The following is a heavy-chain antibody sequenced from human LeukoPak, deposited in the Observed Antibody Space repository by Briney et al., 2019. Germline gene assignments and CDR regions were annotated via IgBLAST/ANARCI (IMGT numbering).Heavy chain of an antibody. V-gene: IGHV3-11*04. CDR2: ISSSGSTI. Sequence: KPGGSLRLSCAASGFTFSDYYMSRIRQAPGKGLEWVSYISSSGSTIYYADSVKGRFTISRDNAKNSLYLQMNSLRAEDTAVYYCARDCSSTSCYLDYWGQGTLVTVSS. CDR3: ARDCSSTSCYLDY. CDR1: GFTFSDYY. D-gene: IGHD2-2*01. J-gene: IGHJ4*02.